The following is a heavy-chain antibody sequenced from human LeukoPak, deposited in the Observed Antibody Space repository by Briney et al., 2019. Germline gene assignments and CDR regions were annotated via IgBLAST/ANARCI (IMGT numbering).Heavy chain of an antibody. Sequence: ASVKVSCKASGGTFSSYAISWARQAPGQGLEWMGGIIPIFGTANYAQKFQGRVTITADESTSTAYMELSSLRSEDTAVYYCARGRYCSSTSCYDPNRNYYYYMDVWGKGTTVTVSS. J-gene: IGHJ6*03. D-gene: IGHD2-2*01. CDR3: ARGRYCSSTSCYDPNRNYYYYMDV. CDR2: IIPIFGTA. CDR1: GGTFSSYA. V-gene: IGHV1-69*13.